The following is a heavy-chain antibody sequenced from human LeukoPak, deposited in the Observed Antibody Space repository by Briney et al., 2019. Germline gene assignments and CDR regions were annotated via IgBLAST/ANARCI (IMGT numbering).Heavy chain of an antibody. CDR2: IYYSGST. J-gene: IGHJ4*02. CDR1: GGSISSYY. CDR3: ARHYGATGGVFDY. V-gene: IGHV4-59*08. D-gene: IGHD3-16*01. Sequence: KPAETLSLTCTVSGGSISSYYWSWIRQPPGKGLEWIGYIYYSGSTNYNPSLKSRVTISVDTSKDQFSLKLSSVTAADTAVYYCARHYGATGGVFDYWGQGALVTVSS.